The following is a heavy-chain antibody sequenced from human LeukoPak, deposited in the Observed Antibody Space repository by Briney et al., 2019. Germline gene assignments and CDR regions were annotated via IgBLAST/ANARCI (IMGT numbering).Heavy chain of an antibody. Sequence: KPSETLSLTCTVSGGSISSYYWSWIRQPPGKGLEWIGYIYYSGSTNYNPSLKSRVTISVDTSKNQFSLKLSSVTAADTAVYYCARGYCSSTSCYGYYMDVWGKGTTVTVSS. CDR1: GGSISSYY. J-gene: IGHJ6*03. CDR2: IYYSGST. D-gene: IGHD2-2*01. V-gene: IGHV4-59*01. CDR3: ARGYCSSTSCYGYYMDV.